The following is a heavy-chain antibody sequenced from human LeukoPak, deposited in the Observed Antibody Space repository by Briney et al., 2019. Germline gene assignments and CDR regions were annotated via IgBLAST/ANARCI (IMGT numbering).Heavy chain of an antibody. V-gene: IGHV3-48*01. CDR1: GFTFSSYS. Sequence: GVSLRLSCAASGFTFSSYSMNWVRQAPGKGLEWISCFSTSSGTISYADSVKGRFTISRDNAKNSLYLQMNSLRAEDTAVYYCARDSMYAFDIWGQGTMVTVSS. CDR2: FSTSSGTI. D-gene: IGHD2-2*01. CDR3: ARDSMYAFDI. J-gene: IGHJ3*02.